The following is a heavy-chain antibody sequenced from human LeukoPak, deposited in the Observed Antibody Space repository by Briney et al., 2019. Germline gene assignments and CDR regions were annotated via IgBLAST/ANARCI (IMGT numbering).Heavy chain of an antibody. CDR1: GFTFSSYG. Sequence: GGSLRLSCAASGFTFSSYGMHWVRQAPGKGLEWVAVIWYDGGNKYYADSVKGRFTISRDNSKNTLYLQMNSLRAEDTAVYYCARDAEAYYYDSSGYYGGYYFDYWGQGTLVTVSS. CDR2: IWYDGGNK. J-gene: IGHJ4*02. CDR3: ARDAEAYYYDSSGYYGGYYFDY. V-gene: IGHV3-33*01. D-gene: IGHD3-22*01.